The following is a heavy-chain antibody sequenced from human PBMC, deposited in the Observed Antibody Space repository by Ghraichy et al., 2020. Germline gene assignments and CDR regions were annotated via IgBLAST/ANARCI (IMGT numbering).Heavy chain of an antibody. CDR2: IWYDGSNK. CDR3: ARDGYCSSTSCYAFDY. J-gene: IGHJ4*02. Sequence: GGSLRLSCAASGFTFSSYGMHWVRQAPGKGLEWVAVIWYDGSNKYYADSVKGRFTISRDNSKNTLYLQMNSLRAEDTAVYYCARDGYCSSTSCYAFDYWGQGTLVTVSS. V-gene: IGHV3-33*01. CDR1: GFTFSSYG. D-gene: IGHD2-2*03.